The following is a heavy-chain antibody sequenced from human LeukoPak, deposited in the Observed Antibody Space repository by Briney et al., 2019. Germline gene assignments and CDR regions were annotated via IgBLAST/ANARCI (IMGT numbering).Heavy chain of an antibody. CDR3: ARTAGRTFDY. CDR1: GYTFTSYF. CDR2: INPSGGST. V-gene: IGHV1-46*01. Sequence: GSSVKVSCKASGYTFTSYFMHWVRQAPGQGLEWMGIINPSGGSTSYAQKFQGRVTMTRDTSTSTVYMELSSLRSEDTAVHYCARTAGRTFDYWGQGTLVTVSS. J-gene: IGHJ4*02. D-gene: IGHD6-6*01.